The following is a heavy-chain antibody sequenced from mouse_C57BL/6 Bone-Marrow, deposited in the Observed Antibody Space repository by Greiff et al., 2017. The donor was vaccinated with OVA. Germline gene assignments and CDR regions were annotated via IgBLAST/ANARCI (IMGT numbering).Heavy chain of an antibody. J-gene: IGHJ1*03. D-gene: IGHD1-1*01. CDR2: INPNNGGT. Sequence: VQLKESGPELVKPGASVKMSCKASGYTFTDYNMHWVKQSHGKSLEWIGYINPNNGGTSYNQKFKGKATLTVNKSSSTAYMELRSLTSEDSAVYYCARCGSPWYFDVWGTGTTVTVSS. V-gene: IGHV1-22*01. CDR1: GYTFTDYN. CDR3: ARCGSPWYFDV.